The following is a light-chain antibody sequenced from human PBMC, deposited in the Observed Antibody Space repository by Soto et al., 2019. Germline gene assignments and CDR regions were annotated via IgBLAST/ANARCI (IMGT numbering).Light chain of an antibody. Sequence: QSVLTQPASVSGSPGQSIPISWTGVSSDVGGYMYVSWYQQHPGKAPKVMIYEISKRPSGVSDRFSGSKTGKTASLTISGLQAEDEADYYCSSYTSINKVFGGGTKLT. J-gene: IGLJ2*01. CDR1: SSDVGGYMY. CDR2: EIS. CDR3: SSYTSINKV. V-gene: IGLV2-14*01.